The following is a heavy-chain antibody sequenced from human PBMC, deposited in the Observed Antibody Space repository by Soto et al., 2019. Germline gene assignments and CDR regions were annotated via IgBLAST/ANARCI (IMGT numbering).Heavy chain of an antibody. D-gene: IGHD3-16*01. CDR3: ARGPSGSAFYVGDY. Sequence: DVQLVESGGALVQPGGSLRLPCEASEFTFRNYWMHWVRQGPGKGLVWVSRISPDGSSTSYADSVRGRFTISRDKAKNTLYLQMNSLRVEDTAVYYCARGPSGSAFYVGDYWGQGTLVTVSS. CDR1: EFTFRNYW. V-gene: IGHV3-74*01. CDR2: ISPDGSST. J-gene: IGHJ4*02.